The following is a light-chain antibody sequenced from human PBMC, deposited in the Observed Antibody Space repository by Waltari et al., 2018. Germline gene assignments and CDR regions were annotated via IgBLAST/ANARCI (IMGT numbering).Light chain of an antibody. J-gene: IGKJ4*01. CDR1: QGISIW. Sequence: DLQMTQSPSSVSASFGDRVTITCRASQGISIWLAWYQQKPGRAPNLLIYAASSLQSGVPARFSGSGSGTEFTLTINSLQPDDFATYYCQQAASFPLTFGGGTKVEIK. V-gene: IGKV1-12*01. CDR2: AAS. CDR3: QQAASFPLT.